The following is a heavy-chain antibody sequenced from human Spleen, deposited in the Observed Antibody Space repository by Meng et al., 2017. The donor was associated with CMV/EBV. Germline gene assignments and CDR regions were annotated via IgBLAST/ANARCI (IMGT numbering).Heavy chain of an antibody. Sequence: SETLSLTCTVSGGSVSSDNYYWSWIRQPPGKGLEWIGYMYYSGSTNYNPSLKSRVTISVDTSKNQFSLKLSSVTAADTAVYYCARERRDSTAYYYFDYWGQGSLVTVSS. CDR3: ARERRDSTAYYYFDY. D-gene: IGHD3-22*01. CDR2: MYYSGST. J-gene: IGHJ4*02. V-gene: IGHV4-61*01. CDR1: GGSVSSDNYY.